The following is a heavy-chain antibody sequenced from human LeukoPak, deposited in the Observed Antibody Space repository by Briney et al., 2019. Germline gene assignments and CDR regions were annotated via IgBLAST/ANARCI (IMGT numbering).Heavy chain of an antibody. J-gene: IGHJ6*02. CDR1: GGTFSSSA. D-gene: IGHD5-18*01. CDR2: IIPVLNIT. Sequence: SVKVSCKTSGGTFSSSAITWVRQAPGQGLEWMGRIIPVLNITTYAQKLQGRGTITADTSTSTVYMEISSLRSEEPAVYYCAKDQGLTAPPPYGLDVWGQGTTVIVTS. V-gene: IGHV1-69*04. CDR3: AKDQGLTAPPPYGLDV.